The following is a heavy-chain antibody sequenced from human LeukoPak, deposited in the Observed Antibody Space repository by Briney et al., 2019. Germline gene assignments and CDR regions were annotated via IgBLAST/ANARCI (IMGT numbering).Heavy chain of an antibody. D-gene: IGHD3-10*01. CDR2: ISGSGGST. V-gene: IGHV3-23*01. J-gene: IGHJ6*03. CDR3: ARGKTGSYYSRSYYMDV. CDR1: GFTFSSYA. Sequence: PGGSLRLSCAASGFTFSSYAMSWVRQTPGKGLEWVSAISGSGGSTYYADSVKGRFTISRDNSKNTLYMQMNSLRAEDTAVYYCARGKTGSYYSRSYYMDVWGKGTTVTISS.